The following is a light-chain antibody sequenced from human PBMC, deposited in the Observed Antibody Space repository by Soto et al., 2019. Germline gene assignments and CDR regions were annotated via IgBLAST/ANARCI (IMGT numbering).Light chain of an antibody. CDR2: EVS. V-gene: IGLV2-14*01. CDR1: SSDVGGYNY. J-gene: IGLJ3*02. CDR3: ISYTSSSTRV. Sequence: QSALTQPASVSGSPGQSITISCTGTSSDVGGYNYVSWYQQHPGKAPKLMIYEVSNRPSEVSDRFSGSRSGNTASLTISGLQAEDESDYYCISYTSSSTRVFGGGTKVTVL.